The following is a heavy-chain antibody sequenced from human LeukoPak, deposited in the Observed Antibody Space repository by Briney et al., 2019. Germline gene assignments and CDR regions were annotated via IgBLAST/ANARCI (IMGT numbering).Heavy chain of an antibody. CDR2: IYYSGST. J-gene: IGHJ2*01. CDR1: GGSISSHY. V-gene: IGHV4-59*11. Sequence: SETLSLTCTVSGGSISSHYWSWIRQPPGKGLEWIGYIYYSGSTNYNPSLKSRVTISVDTSKNQFSLKLSSVTAADTAVYYCARATYYYDSSGYYYWYFDLWGRGTLVTVSS. D-gene: IGHD3-22*01. CDR3: ARATYYYDSSGYYYWYFDL.